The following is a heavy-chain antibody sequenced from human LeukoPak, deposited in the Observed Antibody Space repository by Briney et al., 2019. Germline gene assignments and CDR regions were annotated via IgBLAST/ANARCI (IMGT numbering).Heavy chain of an antibody. V-gene: IGHV1-2*06. CDR3: ARSYDSSGYYLYYFDY. D-gene: IGHD3-22*01. CDR1: GYTFTGYY. J-gene: IGHJ4*02. Sequence: ASVKVSCKASGYTFTGYYMHWVRQAPGQGLEWMGRINPNSGGTNYAQKFQGRVTMTRDTSISTAYMELSRLRSDDTAVYYSARSYDSSGYYLYYFDYWGQGTLVTVSS. CDR2: INPNSGGT.